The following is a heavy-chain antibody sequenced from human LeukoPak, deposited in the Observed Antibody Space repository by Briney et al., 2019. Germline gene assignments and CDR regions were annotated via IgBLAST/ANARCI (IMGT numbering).Heavy chain of an antibody. V-gene: IGHV4-59*08. Sequence: PSETPSLTCTVSGGSISSYYWSWIRQPPGKGLEWIGYIYYSGSTNYNPSLKSRVTISVDTSKNQFSLKLSSVTAADTAVYYCARRADYGDYYYGMDVWGQGTTVTVSS. CDR2: IYYSGST. D-gene: IGHD4-17*01. J-gene: IGHJ6*02. CDR1: GGSISSYY. CDR3: ARRADYGDYYYGMDV.